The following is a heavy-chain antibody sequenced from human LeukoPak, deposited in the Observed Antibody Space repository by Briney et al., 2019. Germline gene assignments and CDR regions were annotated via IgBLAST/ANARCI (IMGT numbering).Heavy chain of an antibody. CDR2: ISAYNGNT. Sequence: ASVKVSCKASGYTFTSYGISWVRQAPGQGLEWMGWISAYNGNTNYAQKFQGRVTMTRSTSTSTAYMELGSLTSEDTAVYYCMRCEYGSGIFDYWGREPWSPSPQ. D-gene: IGHD1-26*01. V-gene: IGHV1-18*04. CDR3: MRCEYGSGIFDY. J-gene: IGHJ4*02. CDR1: GYTFTSYG.